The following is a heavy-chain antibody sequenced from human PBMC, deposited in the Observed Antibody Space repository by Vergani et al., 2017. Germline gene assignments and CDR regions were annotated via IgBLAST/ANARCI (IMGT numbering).Heavy chain of an antibody. CDR2: IGSSGPYI. CDR1: GFIFSTYA. Sequence: EVQLLESGGDLVQPGGSLRLSCTASGFIFSTYAMSWVRQAPGEGLEWVAFIGSSGPYINYADSVKGRFIISRDNTNNSLFLQLRSLRAEDAAVYYCARDCTSGGCPDNYGMDVWGQGATVTVSS. V-gene: IGHV3-21*06. CDR3: ARDCTSGGCPDNYGMDV. J-gene: IGHJ6*02. D-gene: IGHD2-8*01.